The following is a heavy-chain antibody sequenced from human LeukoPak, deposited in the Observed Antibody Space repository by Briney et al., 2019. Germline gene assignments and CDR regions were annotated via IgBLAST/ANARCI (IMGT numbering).Heavy chain of an antibody. CDR3: ARAQSEEMATNYWYFDL. D-gene: IGHD5-24*01. Sequence: GASVKVSCKASGYTFTSYYMHWVRQAPGQGLEWMGIINPSGGSTSYAQKFQGRVTMTRDTSTSTVYMELSSLRSEDTAVYYCARAQSEEMATNYWYFDLWGRGTLVTVSS. J-gene: IGHJ2*01. CDR2: INPSGGST. CDR1: GYTFTSYY. V-gene: IGHV1-46*01.